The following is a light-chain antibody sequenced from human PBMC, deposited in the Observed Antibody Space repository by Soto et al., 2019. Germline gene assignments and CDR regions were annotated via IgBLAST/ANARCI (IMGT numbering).Light chain of an antibody. CDR3: QQYGGSPFT. V-gene: IGKV3-20*01. CDR1: QTLSSTY. CDR2: GAS. J-gene: IGKJ3*01. Sequence: EIVLTQSPGTLSLSPGERPTLSCRASQTLSSTYLAWYQQKPGQAPRLLIYGASSRAAGVPDRFSGSASGTDFTLTISRLEPEDFAVYFCQQYGGSPFTFGPGTKVDIK.